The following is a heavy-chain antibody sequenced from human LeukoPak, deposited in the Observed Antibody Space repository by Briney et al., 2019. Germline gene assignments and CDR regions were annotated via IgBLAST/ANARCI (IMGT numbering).Heavy chain of an antibody. J-gene: IGHJ5*02. CDR1: RDTFSRYA. CDR3: ARLDYYDSSGYGKGFDP. V-gene: IGHV1-69*04. Sequence: SVKVSCKASRDTFSRYAISWVRQAPGQGVEWMGRIIPIFGIANYAQKFQGRVTITADKSTSTAYIELSSLRSEGTAVYYCARLDYYDSSGYGKGFDPWGQGTLVTVSS. CDR2: IIPIFGIA. D-gene: IGHD3-22*01.